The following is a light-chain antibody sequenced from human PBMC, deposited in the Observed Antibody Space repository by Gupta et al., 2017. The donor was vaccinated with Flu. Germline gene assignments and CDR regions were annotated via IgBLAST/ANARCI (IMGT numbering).Light chain of an antibody. CDR1: QSVSSN. CDR3: QQYNNWWA. J-gene: IGKJ1*01. Sequence: EIVMTQSPAILSVSPGERATLSCRASQSVSSNLAWYQQKPGQAPRLLIYGASTRATGTPARFSGSGSGTEFTLTISSLPSEDFAVYYWQQYNNWWAFGQGTKVEIK. V-gene: IGKV3-15*01. CDR2: GAS.